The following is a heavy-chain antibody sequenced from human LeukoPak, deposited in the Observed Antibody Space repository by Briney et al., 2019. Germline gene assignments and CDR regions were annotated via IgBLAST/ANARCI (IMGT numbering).Heavy chain of an antibody. CDR3: ARASEWLVRFDS. CDR2: LNPSSGST. CDR1: GYTFTGYY. D-gene: IGHD6-19*01. V-gene: IGHV1-46*01. Sequence: GASVKVSCKASGYTFTGYYMHWVRQAPGQGLEWMGILNPSSGSTTYAQKFQGRVTMTRDTSTSTVSMELSSLRSEDTAVYYCARASEWLVRFDSWGQGTLVTVSS. J-gene: IGHJ4*02.